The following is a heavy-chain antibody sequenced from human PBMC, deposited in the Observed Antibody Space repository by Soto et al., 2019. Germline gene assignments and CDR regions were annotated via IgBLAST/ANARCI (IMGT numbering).Heavy chain of an antibody. CDR1: GFTFSNYG. V-gene: IGHV3-33*01. Sequence: QVQLVESGGGVVQPGRSLRLSCAASGFTFSNYGMHWVRQAPGKGLEWVAVIWYDGSNKYYADSVKGRFTISRDNSKNTLYLQMNSLRAEDTAVYYCARAAGSGPYSWFDPWGQGTLVTVSS. D-gene: IGHD3-10*01. CDR2: IWYDGSNK. CDR3: ARAAGSGPYSWFDP. J-gene: IGHJ5*02.